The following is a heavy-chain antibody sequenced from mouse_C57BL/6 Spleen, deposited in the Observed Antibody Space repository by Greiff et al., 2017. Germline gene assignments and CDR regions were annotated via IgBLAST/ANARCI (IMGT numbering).Heavy chain of an antibody. Sequence: EVMLVESGGGLVQPGGSLKLSCAASGFTFSDYYMYWVRQTPEKRLEWVAYISNGGGSTYYPDTVKGRFTISRDNAKNTLYLQMSRLKSEDTAMYYCARPLFTTVVAPFDYWGQGTTLTVSS. CDR1: GFTFSDYY. D-gene: IGHD1-1*01. CDR2: ISNGGGST. V-gene: IGHV5-12*01. CDR3: ARPLFTTVVAPFDY. J-gene: IGHJ2*01.